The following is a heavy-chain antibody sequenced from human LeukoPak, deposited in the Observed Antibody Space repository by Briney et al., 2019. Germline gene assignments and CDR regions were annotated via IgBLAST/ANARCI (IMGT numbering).Heavy chain of an antibody. D-gene: IGHD3-10*01. CDR2: IYSGGST. V-gene: IGHV3-66*04. CDR1: GFTVSSNY. Sequence: GGSLRLSCAASGFTVSSNYMSWVRQAPGKGLEWVSMIYSGGSTYYADSVKGRFTISRDNSKNTLDLQMNSLRAEDTAVYYCGKRGQGYGSPFDYWGQGTLVT. CDR3: GKRGQGYGSPFDY. J-gene: IGHJ4*02.